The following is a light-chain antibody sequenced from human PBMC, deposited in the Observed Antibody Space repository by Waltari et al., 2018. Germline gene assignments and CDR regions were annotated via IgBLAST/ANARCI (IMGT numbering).Light chain of an antibody. V-gene: IGLV1-44*01. CDR3: AAWDDSLNGVV. CDR1: SPNIGSNT. Sequence: QSVLTQPPSASGTPGQRVTISCSGSSPNIGSNTVTWYQQLPGTAPNLLIYSNNQRPSGVPDRFSGSKSGTSASLAISGLQSEDEADCYCAAWDDSLNGVVFGGGTKLTVL. J-gene: IGLJ2*01. CDR2: SNN.